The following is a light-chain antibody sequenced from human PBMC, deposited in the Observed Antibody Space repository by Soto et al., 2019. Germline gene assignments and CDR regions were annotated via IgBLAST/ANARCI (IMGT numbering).Light chain of an antibody. CDR2: DVS. V-gene: IGLV2-14*01. J-gene: IGLJ1*01. Sequence: QSALTQPASVSGSPGQSITISCTGTSSDVGAYNYDSWYQQYPGEAPKVIIYDVSHRPAGVSNRFSGSKSGNTASLTISGLQTQDEADYYCSSYKSATTYVFGTG. CDR1: SSDVGAYNY. CDR3: SSYKSATTYV.